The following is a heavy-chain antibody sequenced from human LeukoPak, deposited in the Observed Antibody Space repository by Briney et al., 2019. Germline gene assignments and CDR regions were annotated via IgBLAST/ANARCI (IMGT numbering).Heavy chain of an antibody. D-gene: IGHD3-10*01. CDR1: GGSISSYY. V-gene: IGHV4-59*01. CDR2: IYYSGST. Sequence: PSETLSLTCNVSGGSISSYYWSWIRQPPGKGLEWIGYIYYSGSTNYNPSLKSRVTISVDTSKNQFSLKLSSVTAADTAVYYCARDQPSYYGSGSYYKRGAWFDPWGQGTLVTVSS. J-gene: IGHJ5*02. CDR3: ARDQPSYYGSGSYYKRGAWFDP.